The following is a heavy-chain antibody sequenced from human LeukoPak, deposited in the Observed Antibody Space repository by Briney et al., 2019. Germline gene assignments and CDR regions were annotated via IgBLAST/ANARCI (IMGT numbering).Heavy chain of an antibody. CDR2: ISGSGGST. D-gene: IGHD2-21*01. V-gene: IGHV3-23*01. CDR3: AKPGDCGGDCQLDAFDI. J-gene: IGHJ3*02. Sequence: GGSLRLSCAASGFTFSSYAMSWVRQAPGKGLEWVSAISGSGGSTYYADSLKGRFTISRDNSKNTLYLQMNSLRAEDTAVYYCAKPGDCGGDCQLDAFDIWGQGTMVTVSS. CDR1: GFTFSSYA.